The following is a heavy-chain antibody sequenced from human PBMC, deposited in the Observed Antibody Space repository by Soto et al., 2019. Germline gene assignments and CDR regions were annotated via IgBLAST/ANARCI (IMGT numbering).Heavy chain of an antibody. CDR2: IYHSVST. Sequence: QVQLQESGPGLVKPSETLSLTCAVYGGSITSNKWWSWVRQPQGKGLEWIGEIYHSVSTNYNPSLNSRVTISFDKSKNQFSLKLTSVTAADSAVYYCARDDHIVVVPTSLGAMDVWGQGTTVTVSS. D-gene: IGHD2-2*01. J-gene: IGHJ6*02. CDR1: GGSITSNKW. V-gene: IGHV4-4*02. CDR3: ARDDHIVVVPTSLGAMDV.